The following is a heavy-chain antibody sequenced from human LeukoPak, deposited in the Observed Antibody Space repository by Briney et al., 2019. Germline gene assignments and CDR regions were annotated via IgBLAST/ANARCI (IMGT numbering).Heavy chain of an antibody. D-gene: IGHD2-15*01. CDR2: ISGSGGST. CDR1: GFTFSSYA. CDR3: AKDLGNCSGGSCYNVDY. Sequence: GGSLRLSCAASGFTFSSYAMSWVRQAPGKGLEWVSAISGSGGSTYYADSVKGRFTISRDNSKNTLYLQMNSLRAEDTAVYYCAKDLGNCSGGSCYNVDYWGQGTLVTVSS. V-gene: IGHV3-23*01. J-gene: IGHJ4*02.